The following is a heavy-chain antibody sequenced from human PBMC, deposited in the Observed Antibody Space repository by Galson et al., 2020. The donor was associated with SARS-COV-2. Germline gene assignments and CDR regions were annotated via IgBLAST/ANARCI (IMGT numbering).Heavy chain of an antibody. Sequence: SETLSLTCTVSGGSISSYYWSWIRQPPGKGLEWIGYIYYSGNTNYTPSLKSRVTISVDTSKNQFSLKLSSVTAVDTAVYYCARGGPTVVTYYYYYGMDVWGQGTTVTVSS. D-gene: IGHD2-21*02. J-gene: IGHJ6*02. CDR3: ARGGPTVVTYYYYYGMDV. CDR1: GGSISSYY. CDR2: IYYSGNT. V-gene: IGHV4-59*01.